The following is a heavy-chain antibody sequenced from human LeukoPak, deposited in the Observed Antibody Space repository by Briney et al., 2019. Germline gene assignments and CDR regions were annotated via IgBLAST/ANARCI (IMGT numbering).Heavy chain of an antibody. D-gene: IGHD5-18*01. CDR2: IYSDNT. V-gene: IGHV3-53*01. Sequence: GGSLRLSCTVSGFTVSSNSMSWVRQAPGKGLEWVSFIYSDNTHYSDSVKGRFTISRDNSKNTLYLQMNSLRAEDTAVYYCARDGARGYSYDLDYWGQGTLVTVSS. CDR3: ARDGARGYSYDLDY. CDR1: GFTVSSNS. J-gene: IGHJ4*02.